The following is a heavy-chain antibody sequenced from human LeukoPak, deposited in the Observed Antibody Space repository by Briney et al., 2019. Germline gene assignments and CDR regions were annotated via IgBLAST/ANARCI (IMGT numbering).Heavy chain of an antibody. CDR1: VGTFSSYA. Sequence: ASVKVSCKASVGTFSSYAISWVRQAPGQGLEWMGGIIPIFGTANYAQKFQGRVTITADESMTTAYMELSSLRSEDTAVYSCARDIVVVPAAIPRSWFDPWGQGTLVTVSS. V-gene: IGHV1-69*13. CDR3: ARDIVVVPAAIPRSWFDP. D-gene: IGHD2-2*01. CDR2: IIPIFGTA. J-gene: IGHJ5*02.